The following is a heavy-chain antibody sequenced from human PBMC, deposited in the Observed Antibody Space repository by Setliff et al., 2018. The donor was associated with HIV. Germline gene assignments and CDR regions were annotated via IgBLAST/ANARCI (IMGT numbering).Heavy chain of an antibody. CDR3: ARYTSKVDWFDP. J-gene: IGHJ5*02. Sequence: KLSETLSLTCTVSGDSITNDDYYWGWIRQPPGKGLEWIAIIHYNGRTYYDPSLKSRVTIFVDTSKTQFYLKLRSVTASDTAVYYCARYTSKVDWFDPWGQGTLVTVSS. D-gene: IGHD2-2*02. V-gene: IGHV4-39*01. CDR1: GDSITNDDYY. CDR2: IHYNGRT.